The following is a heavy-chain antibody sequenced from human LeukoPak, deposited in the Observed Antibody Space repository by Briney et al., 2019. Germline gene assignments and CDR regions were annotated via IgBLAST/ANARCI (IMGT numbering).Heavy chain of an antibody. CDR1: GYTLTELS. Sequence: ASVKVSCKVSGYTLTELSMHWVRQAPGKGLEWMGGFDPEDGETIYAQKFQGRVTMTEDTSTDTAYMELSSLRSEDTAVYYCATVVRGVISLRAWGFDYWGQGTLVTVSS. CDR2: FDPEDGET. V-gene: IGHV1-24*01. CDR3: ATVVRGVISLRAWGFDY. D-gene: IGHD3-10*01. J-gene: IGHJ4*02.